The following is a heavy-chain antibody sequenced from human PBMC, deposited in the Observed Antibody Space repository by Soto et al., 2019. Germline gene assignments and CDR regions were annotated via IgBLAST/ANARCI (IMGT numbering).Heavy chain of an antibody. CDR1: GFTFSTYA. D-gene: IGHD4-17*01. CDR3: ARPYGGKIGDAPDL. CDR2: ISDAAGSA. Sequence: GESLKISCAASGFTFSTYAMSWVRQVPGKGLEWVSTISDAAGSAYYVDSVKGRFTISRDNSKKTLYLQMNSLRAEDSAVYYCARPYGGKIGDAPDLWGQGTMVTVSS. J-gene: IGHJ3*01. V-gene: IGHV3-23*01.